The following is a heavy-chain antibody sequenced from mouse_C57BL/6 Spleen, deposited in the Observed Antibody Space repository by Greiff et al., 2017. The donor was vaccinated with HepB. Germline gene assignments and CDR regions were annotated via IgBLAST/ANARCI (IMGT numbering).Heavy chain of an antibody. CDR1: GYSITSGYY. Sequence: EVKLMESGPGLVKPSQSLSLTCSVTGYSITSGYYWNWIRQFPGNKLEWMGYISYDGSNNYNPSLKNRISITRDTSKNQFFLKLNSVTTEDTATYYCAREVNYDYLDYWGQGTTLTVSS. D-gene: IGHD2-4*01. CDR3: AREVNYDYLDY. V-gene: IGHV3-6*01. CDR2: ISYDGSN. J-gene: IGHJ2*01.